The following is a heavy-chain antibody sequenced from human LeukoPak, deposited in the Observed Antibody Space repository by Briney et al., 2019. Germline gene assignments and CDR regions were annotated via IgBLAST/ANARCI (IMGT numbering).Heavy chain of an antibody. D-gene: IGHD6-6*01. CDR3: ARDHSSSSD. V-gene: IGHV4-30-2*01. Sequence: SETLSLTCTVSGGSISSGGYYWSWIRQPPGKGLEWIGYIYHSGSTYYNPSLKSRVTISVDRSKNQFSLKLSSVTAADTAVYYCARDHSSSSDWGQGTLVTVSS. CDR2: IYHSGST. J-gene: IGHJ4*02. CDR1: GGSISSGGYY.